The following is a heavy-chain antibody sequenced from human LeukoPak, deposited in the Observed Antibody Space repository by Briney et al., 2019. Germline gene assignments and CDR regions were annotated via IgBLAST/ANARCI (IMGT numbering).Heavy chain of an antibody. CDR2: TYYRSKWYN. Sequence: SQALSLTCAISGDSVSSNSAAWNWIRQSPSRGLEWLGRTYYRSKWYNDYAVSVKSQITINPDTSKNQFSLQLNSVTPEDTAVYCCARAYSSGYYLALDYWGQGTLVTVSS. D-gene: IGHD3-22*01. J-gene: IGHJ4*02. CDR1: GDSVSSNSAA. CDR3: ARAYSSGYYLALDY. V-gene: IGHV6-1*01.